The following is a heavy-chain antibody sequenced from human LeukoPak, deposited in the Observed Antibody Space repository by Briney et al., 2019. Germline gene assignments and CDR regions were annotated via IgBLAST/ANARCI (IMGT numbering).Heavy chain of an antibody. Sequence: GGSLRLSCAASGFTFSNAWMSWVRQAPGKGLKWVGRIKSKTDGGATDYAAPVKGRFTISRDDSKNTLYPQMNTLKTAHTAVYYCTPGGGNSGYWGQGTLVTVSS. CDR3: TPGGGNSGY. D-gene: IGHD4-23*01. J-gene: IGHJ4*02. CDR2: IKSKTDGGAT. CDR1: GFTFSNAW. V-gene: IGHV3-15*01.